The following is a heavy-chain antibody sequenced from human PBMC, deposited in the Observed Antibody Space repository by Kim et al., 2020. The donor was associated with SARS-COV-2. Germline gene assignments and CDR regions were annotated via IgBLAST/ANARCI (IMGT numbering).Heavy chain of an antibody. J-gene: IGHJ6*02. CDR3: AKGDYGSGSHNYYYYTMDV. Sequence: SVKVSCKASGGIFKSYGFTWVRQAPGQGLEWMGGIVPFFGTTNYAQKFQGRLTITADESTRTAYMELSSLRSDDTAVYYCAKGDYGSGSHNYYYYTMDVWGQGTTVTVSS. D-gene: IGHD3-10*01. V-gene: IGHV1-69*13. CDR2: IVPFFGTT. CDR1: GGIFKSYG.